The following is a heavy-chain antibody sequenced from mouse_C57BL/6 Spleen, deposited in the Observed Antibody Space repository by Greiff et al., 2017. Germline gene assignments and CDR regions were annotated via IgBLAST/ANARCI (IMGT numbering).Heavy chain of an antibody. V-gene: IGHV1-64*01. D-gene: IGHD2-13*01. CDR1: GYTFTSYW. CDR3: ARRCDKDYFDY. Sequence: QVQLQQPGAELVKPGASVKLSCKASGYTFTSYWMHWVKQRPGQGLEWIGMIHPNSGSTNYNEKFKSKATLTVDKSSSTAYMQLSSLTSEDSAVYYCARRCDKDYFDYWGQGTTLTVSS. CDR2: IHPNSGST. J-gene: IGHJ2*01.